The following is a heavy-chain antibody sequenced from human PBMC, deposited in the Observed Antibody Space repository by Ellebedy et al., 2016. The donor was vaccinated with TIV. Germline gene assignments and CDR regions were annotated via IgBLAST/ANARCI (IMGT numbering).Heavy chain of an antibody. CDR1: GFSFSSYA. V-gene: IGHV3-23*01. CDR2: IVGSGAT. Sequence: PGGSLRLSCVASGFSFSSYALSWVRQAPGKGLEWVSGIVGSGATKYADSVKGRFSISRDNSKSTVDLQMNSLRADDTAIYYCAKDRIFGDGYWVFDDWGQGTLVTVSS. J-gene: IGHJ4*02. CDR3: AKDRIFGDGYWVFDD. D-gene: IGHD5-18*01.